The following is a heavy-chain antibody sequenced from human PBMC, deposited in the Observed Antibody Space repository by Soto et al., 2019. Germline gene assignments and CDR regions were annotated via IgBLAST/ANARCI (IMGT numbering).Heavy chain of an antibody. Sequence: PSETLSLTCTVSGGSMSSCFWSWIRQPPGRGLEWIGYISDSGSTNYKTSLKSRVTISVDTSKNQFSLKVTSVTAADTAVYYCARGGSSSWYGFYFFDNWGPGTLVTVSS. D-gene: IGHD6-13*01. CDR3: ARGGSSSWYGFYFFDN. CDR1: GGSMSSCF. J-gene: IGHJ4*02. CDR2: ISDSGST. V-gene: IGHV4-59*12.